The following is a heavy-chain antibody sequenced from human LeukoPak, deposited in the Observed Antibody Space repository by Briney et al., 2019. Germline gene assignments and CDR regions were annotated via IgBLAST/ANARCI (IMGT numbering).Heavy chain of an antibody. D-gene: IGHD3-10*01. CDR2: IYTSGST. CDR3: ARNYGSGPDAFDI. J-gene: IGHJ3*02. V-gene: IGHV4-61*02. Sequence: SETLSLTCTVSGGSFSSSTYYWSWIRQPAGKGLEWIGRIYTSGSTDYNPSLKSRVTISVDTSKNQFSLRLSSVTAADTAVYYCARNYGSGPDAFDIWGQGTMVTVSS. CDR1: GGSFSSSTYY.